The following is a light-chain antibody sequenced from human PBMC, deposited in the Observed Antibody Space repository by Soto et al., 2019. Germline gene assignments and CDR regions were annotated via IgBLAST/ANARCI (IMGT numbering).Light chain of an antibody. CDR3: QSYDSSLSGYV. J-gene: IGLJ1*01. V-gene: IGLV1-44*01. CDR2: SNN. Sequence: QSVLTRPPSASGTPGQRVTISCSGSRSSIGSNTVNWYQHLPGSAPKLLIYSNNHRPSGVPDRFSASKSGTSASLAITGLQAEDEADYYCQSYDSSLSGYVFGTGTKVTVL. CDR1: RSSIGSNT.